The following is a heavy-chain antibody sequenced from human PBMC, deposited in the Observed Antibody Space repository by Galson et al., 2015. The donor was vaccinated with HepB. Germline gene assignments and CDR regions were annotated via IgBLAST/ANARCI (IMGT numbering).Heavy chain of an antibody. D-gene: IGHD6-13*01. V-gene: IGHV3-30*18. J-gene: IGHJ4*02. CDR3: AKNTAAGMGY. CDR2: TSYDGSNK. Sequence: SLRLSCAASGFTFSSYGMHWVRQAPGKGLEWVAVTSYDGSNKYYADSVKGRFTISRDNSKNTLYLQMNSLRAEDTAVYYCAKNTAAGMGYWGQGTLVTVSS. CDR1: GFTFSSYG.